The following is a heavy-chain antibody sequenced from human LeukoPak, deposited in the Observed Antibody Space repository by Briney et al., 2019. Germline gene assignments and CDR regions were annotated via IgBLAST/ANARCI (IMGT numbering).Heavy chain of an antibody. D-gene: IGHD3-16*02. Sequence: ASVKVSCKASGYAFTSYYMHWVRQAPGQRLEWMGWINAGNGNTKYSQKFQGRVTITRDTSASTAYMELSSLRSEDTAVYYCARSYDYVWGSYRYELDYWGQGTLVTVSS. J-gene: IGHJ4*02. CDR1: GYAFTSYY. CDR3: ARSYDYVWGSYRYELDY. CDR2: INAGNGNT. V-gene: IGHV1-3*01.